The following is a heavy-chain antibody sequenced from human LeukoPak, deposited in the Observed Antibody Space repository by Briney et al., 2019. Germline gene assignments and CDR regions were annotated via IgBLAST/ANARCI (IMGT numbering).Heavy chain of an antibody. D-gene: IGHD2-2*02. Sequence: SETLSLTCTVSGGSISSYYWSWIRQPPGKGLERIGYIYTSGSTNYNPSLKSRVTISVDTSKNQSSLKLSSVTAADTAVYYCARRVAATAILAFDYWGQGTLVTVSS. V-gene: IGHV4-4*09. CDR1: GGSISSYY. CDR3: ARRVAATAILAFDY. CDR2: IYTSGST. J-gene: IGHJ4*02.